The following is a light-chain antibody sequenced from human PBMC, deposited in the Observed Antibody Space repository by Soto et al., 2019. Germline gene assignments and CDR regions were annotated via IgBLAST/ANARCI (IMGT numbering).Light chain of an antibody. CDR3: QQRSNWPPSLT. CDR2: DAS. Sequence: EIVLTQSPGTLSLSPGERATLSRRASQSVSTYLAWYQQKPGQAPRLLIYDASNRATGIPARFSGSGSGTDFTLTISSLEPEDFAVYYCQQRSNWPPSLTFGGGTKVDIK. J-gene: IGKJ4*01. V-gene: IGKV3-11*01. CDR1: QSVSTY.